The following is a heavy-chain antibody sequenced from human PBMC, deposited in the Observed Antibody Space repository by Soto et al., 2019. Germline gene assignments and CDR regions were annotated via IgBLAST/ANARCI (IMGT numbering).Heavy chain of an antibody. CDR2: INPNSGGT. Sequence: QVQLVQSGAEVKKPGASVKVSCKASGYTFTGYYMHWVRQAPGQGLEWMGWINPNSGGTHDAQKVKGWVKMTRDTSITTAYMELSRLRSDDTAVYYCTSGDLLSWAYWGQGTLVTVSS. CDR1: GYTFTGYY. CDR3: TSGDLLSWAY. V-gene: IGHV1-2*04. D-gene: IGHD1-26*01. J-gene: IGHJ4*02.